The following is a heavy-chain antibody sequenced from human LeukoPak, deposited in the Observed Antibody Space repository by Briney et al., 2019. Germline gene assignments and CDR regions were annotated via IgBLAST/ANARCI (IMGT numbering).Heavy chain of an antibody. Sequence: GGSLRLSCAASGFTFDDYGMSWVRQAPGKGLEWVSGINWNGGSTGYADSVKGRFTISRDNAKNSLYLQMNSLRAEDTALYYCAKDPIRYSSSWYNWFDPWGQGTLVTVSS. J-gene: IGHJ5*02. CDR3: AKDPIRYSSSWYNWFDP. CDR1: GFTFDDYG. V-gene: IGHV3-20*04. D-gene: IGHD6-13*01. CDR2: INWNGGST.